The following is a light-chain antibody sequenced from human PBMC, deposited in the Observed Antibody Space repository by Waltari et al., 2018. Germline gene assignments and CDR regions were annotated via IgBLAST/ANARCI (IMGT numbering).Light chain of an antibody. CDR1: QSISKY. V-gene: IGKV3-20*01. CDR2: DAS. J-gene: IGKJ1*01. Sequence: EIMLTQSPGTLSLSPGERATLSCRASQSISKYLAWYQQKPGQAPRLLIYDASIRATGIPDRFSGSGYGTDFSLTISRLEPEDYGVYYCQKYGSLPATFGRGTKVEIK. CDR3: QKYGSLPAT.